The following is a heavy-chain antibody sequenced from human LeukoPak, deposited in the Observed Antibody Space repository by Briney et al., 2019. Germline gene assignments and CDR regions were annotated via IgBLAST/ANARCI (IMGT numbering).Heavy chain of an antibody. D-gene: IGHD6-13*01. J-gene: IGHJ4*02. Sequence: GGSLRLSCAASGFTFSSYSMNWVRQAPGKGLEWVSSISSSSYIYYADSVKGRFTISRDNAKNSLYLQMNSLRAEDTAVYYCARDPEYSSSWYEYDYWGQGTLVTVSS. CDR1: GFTFSSYS. CDR2: ISSSSYI. CDR3: ARDPEYSSSWYEYDY. V-gene: IGHV3-21*01.